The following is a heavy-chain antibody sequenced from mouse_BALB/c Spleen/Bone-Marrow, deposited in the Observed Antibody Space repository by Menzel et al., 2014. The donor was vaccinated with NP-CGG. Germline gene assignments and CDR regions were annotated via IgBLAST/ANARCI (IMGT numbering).Heavy chain of an antibody. CDR2: INPSTGYT. CDR3: ARKGYGNYHYYAMGY. D-gene: IGHD2-1*01. CDR1: GYTFTSYW. V-gene: IGHV1-7*01. J-gene: IGHJ4*01. Sequence: VMLVESGAELAKPGASVKTSCKASGYTFTSYWMYWIKQRPGQGLEWIGYINPSTGYTEYNQKFKDKATLTADKSSNTAYMQLSSLTSEDSAVYYCARKGYGNYHYYAMGYWGQGTSVTVSS.